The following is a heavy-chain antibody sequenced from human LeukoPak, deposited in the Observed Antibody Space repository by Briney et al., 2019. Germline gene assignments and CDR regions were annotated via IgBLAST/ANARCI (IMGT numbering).Heavy chain of an antibody. CDR3: ARATALGVDAFDI. Sequence: PSETLSLTCTVSGGSISSYYWSWIRQPPGKGQEWIGYIYYSGSTNYNPSLKSRVTISVDTSKNQFSLKLSSVTAADTAVYYCARATALGVDAFDIWGQGTMVTVSS. CDR2: IYYSGST. V-gene: IGHV4-59*01. J-gene: IGHJ3*02. CDR1: GGSISSYY. D-gene: IGHD3-10*01.